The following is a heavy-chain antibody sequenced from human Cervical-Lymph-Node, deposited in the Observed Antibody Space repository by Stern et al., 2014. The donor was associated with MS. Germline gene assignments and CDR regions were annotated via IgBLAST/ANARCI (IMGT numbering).Heavy chain of an antibody. V-gene: IGHV3-33*01. J-gene: IGHJ6*02. D-gene: IGHD3-10*01. CDR2: IWYDGSNK. CDR3: ARPRDYYGSDYGLDV. Sequence: VQLVESGGGVVQPGRSLRLSCVASGFTFSGYGMHWVRQAPGKGLEWVAVIWYDGSNKYYADSVKGRFTISRDNSKNTLYLQVNSLRAEDTAVYYCARPRDYYGSDYGLDVWGQGTTVTVSS. CDR1: GFTFSGYG.